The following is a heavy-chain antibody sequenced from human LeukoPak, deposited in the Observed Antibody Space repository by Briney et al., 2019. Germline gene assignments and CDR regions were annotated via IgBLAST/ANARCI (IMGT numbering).Heavy chain of an antibody. CDR1: GGSISSGSYY. V-gene: IGHV4-61*02. D-gene: IGHD5-18*01. CDR3: ARAYGYVFGY. CDR2: IYTSGST. Sequence: SETLSLTCTVSGGSISSGSYYWSWIRQPAGKGLEWIGRIYTSGSTNYNPSLKSRVTISVDTSKNQFSLKLSSVTAADTAVYYCARAYGYVFGYWGQGTLVTVSS. J-gene: IGHJ4*02.